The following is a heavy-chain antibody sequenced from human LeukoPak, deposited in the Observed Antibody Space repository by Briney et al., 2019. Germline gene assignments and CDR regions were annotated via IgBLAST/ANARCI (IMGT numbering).Heavy chain of an antibody. CDR2: INPNSGGT. CDR1: GYTFTGYY. J-gene: IGHJ4*02. Sequence: ASVKVSCKASGYTFTGYYMHWVRQAPGEGLEWMGWINPNSGGTNYAQKFQGRVTMTRDTSISTAYMELSRLRSDDTAVYYCARGTIFGVVIPDYWGQGTLVTVSS. D-gene: IGHD3-3*01. CDR3: ARGTIFGVVIPDY. V-gene: IGHV1-2*02.